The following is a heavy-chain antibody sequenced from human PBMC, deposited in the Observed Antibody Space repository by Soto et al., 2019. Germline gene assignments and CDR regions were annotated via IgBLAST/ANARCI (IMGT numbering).Heavy chain of an antibody. D-gene: IGHD1-26*01. Sequence: SETLSLTCPVSGSSITFGGYSWSWIRQTPGKGLEWIGYINHLETTFYNPSFESRLTLSIDRAKNQFSLKLHSMSAADRAVYFCARGGGSDSFDYWGQGILVTVSS. CDR1: GSSITFGGYS. V-gene: IGHV4-30-2*01. CDR3: ARGGGSDSFDY. J-gene: IGHJ4*02. CDR2: INHLETT.